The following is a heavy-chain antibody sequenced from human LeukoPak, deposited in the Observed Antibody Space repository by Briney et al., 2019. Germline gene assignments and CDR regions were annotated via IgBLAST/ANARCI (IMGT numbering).Heavy chain of an antibody. D-gene: IGHD2-2*01. CDR3: ARGQYCSSTSCYPGGYYYYYMDV. V-gene: IGHV3-30-3*01. Sequence: GGSLRLSCAASGFTFSSYAMHWVRQAPGKGLEWVAVISYDGSNKYYADSVKGRFTISRDNSKNTLYLQMNSLRAEDTAVYCCARGQYCSSTSCYPGGYYYYYMDVWGKGTTVTVSS. J-gene: IGHJ6*03. CDR2: ISYDGSNK. CDR1: GFTFSSYA.